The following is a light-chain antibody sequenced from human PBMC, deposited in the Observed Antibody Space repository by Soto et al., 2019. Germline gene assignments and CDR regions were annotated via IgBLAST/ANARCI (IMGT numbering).Light chain of an antibody. CDR1: HSVIGY. Sequence: DIQLTQSPSSLSASVGDRVTISCRASHSVIGYLNWYQHKPGKAPNLLIYGASSLQSGVPSRFSGSGSGTDFTLTISRLQPEDFATYFCQQSYSTPYTVGQGTKVEIQ. J-gene: IGKJ2*01. CDR2: GAS. CDR3: QQSYSTPYT. V-gene: IGKV1-39*01.